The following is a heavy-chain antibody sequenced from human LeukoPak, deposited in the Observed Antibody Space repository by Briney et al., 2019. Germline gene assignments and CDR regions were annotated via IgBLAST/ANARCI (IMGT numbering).Heavy chain of an antibody. V-gene: IGHV1-2*02. CDR1: GYTFTDYF. D-gene: IGHD3-3*01. CDR2: INPKSGGT. Sequence: ASVKVSCKASGYTFTDYFMNWVRQAPGQGLEWMGWINPKSGGTVYAQNFQGRVTMTRDTSSSTAYMELSRLRFDDTVVYYCARGPRITIFGVVMANYAFDIWGQGTMVTVSS. J-gene: IGHJ3*02. CDR3: ARGPRITIFGVVMANYAFDI.